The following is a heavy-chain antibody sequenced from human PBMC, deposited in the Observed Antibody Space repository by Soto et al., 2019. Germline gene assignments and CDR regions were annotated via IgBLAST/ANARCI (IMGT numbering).Heavy chain of an antibody. CDR2: TSADGTDK. CDR1: GFSFSSYG. Sequence: QVQLVESGGGVVQPGRSLRLSCAASGFSFSSYGMHWVRQTPGKGLEWVAVTSADGTDKYYADSVKGRFTISRDNSKNTLYRQMNSRGVEDTAVYYCVRGTVIARQPFDCCGQGTLGTVSS. V-gene: IGHV3-30*03. J-gene: IGHJ4*02. D-gene: IGHD4-17*01. CDR3: VRGTVIARQPFDC.